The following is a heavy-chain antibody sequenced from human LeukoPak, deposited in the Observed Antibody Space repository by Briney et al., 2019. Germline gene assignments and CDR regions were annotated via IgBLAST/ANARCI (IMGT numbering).Heavy chain of an antibody. J-gene: IGHJ6*02. D-gene: IGHD3-3*01. Sequence: PGGSLRLSCVVSEFPMRDAWMSWVRQVPGMGLEWVAIIKQGGSEKYYLDSLKGRFSISRDNAESSLYLHMNSLRVEDTAVYYCARDTLFGVIIGPRMDVWGQGTTVTVSS. CDR3: ARDTLFGVIIGPRMDV. CDR2: IKQGGSEK. V-gene: IGHV3-7*03. CDR1: EFPMRDAW.